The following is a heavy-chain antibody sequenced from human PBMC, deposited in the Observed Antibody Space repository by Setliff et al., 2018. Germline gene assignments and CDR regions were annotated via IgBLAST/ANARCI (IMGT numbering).Heavy chain of an antibody. J-gene: IGHJ4*02. D-gene: IGHD3-22*01. CDR1: GYTFTNYG. CDR2: INNYNTKT. Sequence: ASVKVSCKASGYTFTNYGITWVRQAPGQGLEWMGWINNYNTKTNYPQKFLGRVTVTTDTSTGTAYMELGSLTSDDTAIYYCARINFYVSSGYYYAPDYWGPGTLVTVSS. V-gene: IGHV1-18*01. CDR3: ARINFYVSSGYYYAPDY.